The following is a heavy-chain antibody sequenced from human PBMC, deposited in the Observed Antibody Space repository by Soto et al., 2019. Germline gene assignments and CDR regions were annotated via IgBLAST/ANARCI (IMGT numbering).Heavy chain of an antibody. D-gene: IGHD5-12*01. CDR2: INPSGGST. CDR3: ASPLYSGYDFDLSACDYCYMDV. CDR1: GYTFTSYY. Sequence: QVQLVQSGAEVKKPGASVKVSCKASGYTFTSYYMHWVRQAPGQGLEWMGIINPSGGSTSYGQKLQGRFTITRATYTSTVYLELSSLRSDDTAVYYCASPLYSGYDFDLSACDYCYMDVWGKGTTVTVSS. V-gene: IGHV1-46*03. J-gene: IGHJ6*03.